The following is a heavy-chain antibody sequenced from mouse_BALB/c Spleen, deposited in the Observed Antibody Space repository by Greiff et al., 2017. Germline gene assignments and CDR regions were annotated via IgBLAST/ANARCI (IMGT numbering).Heavy chain of an antibody. CDR3: ARQGHHYYGSSNWYFDV. CDR2: ISSGGSYT. CDR1: GFTFSSYG. D-gene: IGHD1-1*01. Sequence: EVKLMESGGGLVKPGGSLKLSCAASGFTFSSYGMSWVRQTPDKRLEWVATISSGGSYTYYPDSVKGRFTISRDNAKNTLYLQMSSLKSEDTAMYYCARQGHHYYGSSNWYFDVWGAGTTVTVSS. V-gene: IGHV5-6*03. J-gene: IGHJ1*01.